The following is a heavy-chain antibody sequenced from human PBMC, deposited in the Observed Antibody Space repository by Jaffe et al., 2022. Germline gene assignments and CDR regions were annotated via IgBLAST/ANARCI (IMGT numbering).Heavy chain of an antibody. D-gene: IGHD2-15*01. CDR1: GFTFSSYA. V-gene: IGHV3-23*01. CDR2: ISGSGGST. Sequence: EVQLLESGGGLVQPGGSLRLSCAASGFTFSSYAMSWVRQAPGKGLEWVSAISGSGGSTYYADSVKGRFTISRDNSKNTLYLQMNSLRAEDTAVYYCAKMGRGPIVVVVASDYWGQGTLVTVSS. J-gene: IGHJ4*02. CDR3: AKMGRGPIVVVVASDY.